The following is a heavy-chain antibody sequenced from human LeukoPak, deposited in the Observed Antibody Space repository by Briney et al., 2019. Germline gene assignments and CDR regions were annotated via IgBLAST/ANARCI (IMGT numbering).Heavy chain of an antibody. CDR2: IYYSGST. J-gene: IGHJ3*02. D-gene: IGHD3-9*01. V-gene: IGHV4-31*03. CDR1: GGSISSGGYY. Sequence: SETLSLTCTVSGGSISSGGYYWSWTRQHPGKGLEWIGCIYYSGSTYYNPSLKSRVTISVDTSKNQFSLKLSSVTAADTAVYYCARVGNYDIGDAFDIWGQGTMVTVSS. CDR3: ARVGNYDIGDAFDI.